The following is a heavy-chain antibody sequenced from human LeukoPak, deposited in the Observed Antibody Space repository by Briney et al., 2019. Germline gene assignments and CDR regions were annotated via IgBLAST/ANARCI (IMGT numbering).Heavy chain of an antibody. J-gene: IGHJ4*02. V-gene: IGHV3-30*18. CDR1: GFNFRNYG. D-gene: IGHD6-13*01. Sequence: GGSLRLSCEASGFNFRNYGMHCVRQAPGKWLEWVAVLSADGSHKQFADSVKDRFDISRDNSKQTLYLQMNGLKSEDTAVYYCAKGGVSDRGSWYGDYFDYWGQGTLVTVSS. CDR2: LSADGSHK. CDR3: AKGGVSDRGSWYGDYFDY.